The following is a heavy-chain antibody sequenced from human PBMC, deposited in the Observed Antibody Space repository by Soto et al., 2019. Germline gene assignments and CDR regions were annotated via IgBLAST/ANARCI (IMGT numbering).Heavy chain of an antibody. Sequence: QVQLVQSGAEVKKPGSSVKVSCKASGGTFSNYAISWVRQAPGQGLEWMGGIIPFSGTSNYAQKFQGRVTITAGESTSTAYLELSRLRSEETAVYYCASSQGSSTSLEIYYYYYYGMDVWGQGTTVTVSS. D-gene: IGHD2-2*01. CDR2: IIPFSGTS. V-gene: IGHV1-69*01. CDR1: GGTFSNYA. CDR3: ASSQGSSTSLEIYYYYYYGMDV. J-gene: IGHJ6*02.